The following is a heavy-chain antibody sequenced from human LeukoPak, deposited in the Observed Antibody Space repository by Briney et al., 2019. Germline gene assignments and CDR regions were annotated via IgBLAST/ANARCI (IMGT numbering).Heavy chain of an antibody. Sequence: GGSLRLSCATSGFTFSSYAISWVRQAPGKGLEWVSAISASGGSTYYADSVKGRFTISRDNSKNTLYLQMNSLIAEDTAVYYCAKTKLGYCSGGSCYSRHYRLDYWGQGTLVTVSS. J-gene: IGHJ4*02. CDR1: GFTFSSYA. V-gene: IGHV3-23*01. CDR2: ISASGGST. CDR3: AKTKLGYCSGGSCYSRHYRLDY. D-gene: IGHD2-15*01.